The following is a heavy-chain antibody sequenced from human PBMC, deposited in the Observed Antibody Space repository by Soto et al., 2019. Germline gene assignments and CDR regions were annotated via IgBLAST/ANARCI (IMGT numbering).Heavy chain of an antibody. CDR1: GFTFDDYA. Sequence: GGSLRLSCAASGFTFDDYAMHWVRQAPGKGLEWVSLISWDGGSTYYADSVKGRFTISRDNSKNSLYLQMNSLRAEDTALYYCAKDVGIGYCSGGSCYSSSYYYGMDVWGQGTTVTVSS. D-gene: IGHD2-15*01. J-gene: IGHJ6*02. CDR3: AKDVGIGYCSGGSCYSSSYYYGMDV. V-gene: IGHV3-43D*03. CDR2: ISWDGGST.